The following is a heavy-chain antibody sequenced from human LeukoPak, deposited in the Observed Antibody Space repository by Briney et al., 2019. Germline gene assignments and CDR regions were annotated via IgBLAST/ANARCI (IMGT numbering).Heavy chain of an antibody. CDR1: GGSISSHY. Sequence: SETLSLTCTVSGGSISSHYWSWIRQPPGKGLEWIGYIYYSGSTNYNPSLKSRVTISVDTSKNQFSLKLSSVTAADTAVYYCARNIAAAGTGIWFGPWGQGTLVTVSS. CDR2: IYYSGST. V-gene: IGHV4-59*11. D-gene: IGHD6-13*01. CDR3: ARNIAAAGTGIWFGP. J-gene: IGHJ5*02.